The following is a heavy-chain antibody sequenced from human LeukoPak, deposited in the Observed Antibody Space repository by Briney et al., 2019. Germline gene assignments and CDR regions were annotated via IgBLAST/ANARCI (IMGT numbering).Heavy chain of an antibody. Sequence: PSETLSLTCSVSGVSIGSHFWSWVRQPAGKALEWIGRISASGTTSSTPSLNSRVTMSLDTSKNQFSLKLNSVTAADTAVYYCARAYCGGECTAGGAFDIWGQGTMVTVSS. V-gene: IGHV4-4*07. D-gene: IGHD2-21*01. CDR1: GVSIGSHF. J-gene: IGHJ3*02. CDR3: ARAYCGGECTAGGAFDI. CDR2: ISASGTT.